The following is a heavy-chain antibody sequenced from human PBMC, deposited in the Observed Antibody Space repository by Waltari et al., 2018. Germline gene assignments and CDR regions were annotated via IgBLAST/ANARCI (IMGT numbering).Heavy chain of an antibody. V-gene: IGHV1-69-2*01. CDR1: GYTFTDYY. D-gene: IGHD6-6*01. CDR3: ATASSSFQRRADAFDI. Sequence: EVQLVQSGAEVKKPGATVKISCKASGYTFTDYYMHWVQQAPGKGLEWMGRVDPEDGETIYAEKFQGRVTITADTSTDTAYMELSSLRSEDTAVYYCATASSSFQRRADAFDIWGQGTMVTVSS. J-gene: IGHJ3*02. CDR2: VDPEDGET.